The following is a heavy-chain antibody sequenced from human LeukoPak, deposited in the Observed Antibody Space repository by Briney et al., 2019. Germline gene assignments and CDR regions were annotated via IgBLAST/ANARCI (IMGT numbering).Heavy chain of an antibody. CDR2: INHSGST. CDR1: GGSFSGYY. CDR3: ARDPEGPLGMDV. J-gene: IGHJ6*02. V-gene: IGHV4-34*01. D-gene: IGHD1-14*01. Sequence: PSETLSLTCAVYGGSFSGYYWSWIRQPPGKGLEWIGEINHSGSTNYNPSLKSRVTISVDTSKNQFSLKLSSVTAADTAVYYCARDPEGPLGMDVWGQGTTVTVSS.